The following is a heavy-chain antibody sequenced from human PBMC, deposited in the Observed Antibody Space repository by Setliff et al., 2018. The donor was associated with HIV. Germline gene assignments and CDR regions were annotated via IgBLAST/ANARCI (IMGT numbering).Heavy chain of an antibody. J-gene: IGHJ4*02. CDR1: GDSISSGSNY. CDR3: ARLDWFSKNFDF. V-gene: IGHV4-61*02. CDR2: IYTSGP. D-gene: IGHD3-3*01. Sequence: SETLSLTCTVSGDSISSGSNYWSWIRQPAGKGLEWIGRIYTSGPRYNPSLENRVTISVDKSLNQVSLKLSSVTAADTAVYFCARLDWFSKNFDFWGQGTLVTVSS.